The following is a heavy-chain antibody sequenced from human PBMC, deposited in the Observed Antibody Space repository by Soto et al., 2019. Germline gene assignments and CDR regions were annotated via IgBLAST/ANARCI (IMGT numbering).Heavy chain of an antibody. D-gene: IGHD5-18*01. CDR1: GDSVTSGNYY. CDR2: IYYSGNT. V-gene: IGHV4-61*01. J-gene: IGHJ5*02. CDR3: ARIPVDTSMIYSFDP. Sequence: SETLSLTCTVSGDSVTSGNYYWSWIRQPPGKGLEWIGYIYYSGNTNYSPSLKSRVTMSLDRSNNQFSLNLSSVTAADTAVYYCARIPVDTSMIYSFDPCGHGILVTVSS.